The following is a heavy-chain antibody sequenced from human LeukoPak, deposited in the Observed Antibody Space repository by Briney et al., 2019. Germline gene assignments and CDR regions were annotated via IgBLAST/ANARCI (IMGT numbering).Heavy chain of an antibody. J-gene: IGHJ3*02. V-gene: IGHV3-9*01. Sequence: PGGSLRLSCAASGFTFDDYAMHWVRQAPGKGLEWVSGISWNSGSIGYADSVKGRFTISRDNAKNSLYLQMNSLRAEDTALYYCAKVAGVGAFDIWGQGTMVTVSS. CDR2: ISWNSGSI. D-gene: IGHD2-15*01. CDR3: AKVAGVGAFDI. CDR1: GFTFDDYA.